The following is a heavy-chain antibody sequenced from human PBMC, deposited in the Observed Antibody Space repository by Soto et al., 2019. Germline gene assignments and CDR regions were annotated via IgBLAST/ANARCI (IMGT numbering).Heavy chain of an antibody. V-gene: IGHV1-69*13. Sequence: SVKVSCKASGGTFSSYAISWVRQAPGQGLEWMGGIIPIFGTANYAQKFQGRVTITADESTSTAYMELSSLRSEDTAVYYCASPLAFCGGDCYSGGYDAFDIWGQGTMVTVSS. CDR2: IIPIFGTA. J-gene: IGHJ3*02. D-gene: IGHD2-21*02. CDR1: GGTFSSYA. CDR3: ASPLAFCGGDCYSGGYDAFDI.